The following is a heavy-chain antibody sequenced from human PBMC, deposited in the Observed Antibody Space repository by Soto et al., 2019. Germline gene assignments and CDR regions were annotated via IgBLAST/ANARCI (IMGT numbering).Heavy chain of an antibody. D-gene: IGHD1-7*01. CDR3: ARRGNWNSYSNYGMDV. CDR2: TYYRSKWYN. J-gene: IGHJ6*02. Sequence: SQTLSLTCVISGDSVSSNSAAWNWIRQSPSRGLEWLGRTYYRSKWYNDYAVSVKSRITINPDTSKNQFSLQLNSVTPEDTAVYYCARRGNWNSYSNYGMDVWGQGTTVTVSS. V-gene: IGHV6-1*01. CDR1: GDSVSSNSAA.